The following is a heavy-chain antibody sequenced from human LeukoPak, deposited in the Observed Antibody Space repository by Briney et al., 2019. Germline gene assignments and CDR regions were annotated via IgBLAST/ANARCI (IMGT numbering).Heavy chain of an antibody. Sequence: PGGSLRLSCAASGFTFSSYSMNWVRQAPGKGLEWVSVIYSGGSTYYADSVKGRFTISRDNSKNTLYLQMNSLRAEDTAVYYCARSPDSSGYIGYFDYWGQGTLVTVSS. V-gene: IGHV3-53*01. CDR3: ARSPDSSGYIGYFDY. CDR2: IYSGGST. CDR1: GFTFSSYS. J-gene: IGHJ4*02. D-gene: IGHD3-22*01.